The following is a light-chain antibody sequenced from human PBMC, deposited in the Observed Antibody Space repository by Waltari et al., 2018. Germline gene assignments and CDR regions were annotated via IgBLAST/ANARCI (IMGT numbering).Light chain of an antibody. CDR2: KDA. CDR1: KLSSQY. J-gene: IGLJ2*01. CDR3: QSAHPNTGVV. Sequence: SSELTQPPSVSVSPGQTARIPCSGDKLSSQYVYWYQQKPGQTPIILRRKDAERPSGVPERFSGSTSGTTVTLTITGVQPEDEADYYCQSAHPNTGVVFGGGTKLTVL. V-gene: IGLV3-25*03.